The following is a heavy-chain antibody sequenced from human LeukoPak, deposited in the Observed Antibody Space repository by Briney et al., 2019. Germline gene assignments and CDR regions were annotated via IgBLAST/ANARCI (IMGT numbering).Heavy chain of an antibody. CDR1: GFPFSSYD. Sequence: PGGSLRLSCAASGFPFSSYDMHWVRQATGKGLEWVSGIGSTGDTYYPGSVKGRFTISREDAKNSLYLQMNSLSAGDTAVYYYARGRSMDRGTNYYGMDVWGQGTTVTVSS. V-gene: IGHV3-13*04. J-gene: IGHJ6*02. D-gene: IGHD3-10*01. CDR3: ARGRSMDRGTNYYGMDV. CDR2: IGSTGDT.